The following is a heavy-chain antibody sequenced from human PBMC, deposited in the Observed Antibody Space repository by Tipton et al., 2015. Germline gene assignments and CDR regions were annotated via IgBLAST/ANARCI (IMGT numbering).Heavy chain of an antibody. D-gene: IGHD5-24*01. CDR1: GYTFTTYG. V-gene: IGHV1-18*01. Sequence: QVQLVQSGAEVKKPGASVKVSCKASGYTFTTYGLTWVRQAPGQGLDWMGWISAYNGHTNYAQKFHGRVTMTTDTSTGTAYMELRNLRSDDTAVYFCARNTYNRSPFYFDYWGQGTLVTVSS. J-gene: IGHJ4*02. CDR2: ISAYNGHT. CDR3: ARNTYNRSPFYFDY.